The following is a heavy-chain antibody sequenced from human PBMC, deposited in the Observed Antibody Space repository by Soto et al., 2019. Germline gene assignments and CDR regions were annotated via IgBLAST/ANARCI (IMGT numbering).Heavy chain of an antibody. D-gene: IGHD3-10*01. J-gene: IGHJ4*02. CDR2: IYYSGST. CDR1: GGSISSGDYY. Sequence: SETLSLTCTVSGGSISSGDYYWSWIRQPPGKGLEWIGYIYYSGSTYYNPSLKSRVTISVDTSKNQFSLKLSSVTAADTAVYYCARGGRRVTMVRGVNQEIDYWGQGTLVTVSS. CDR3: ARGGRRVTMVRGVNQEIDY. V-gene: IGHV4-30-4*01.